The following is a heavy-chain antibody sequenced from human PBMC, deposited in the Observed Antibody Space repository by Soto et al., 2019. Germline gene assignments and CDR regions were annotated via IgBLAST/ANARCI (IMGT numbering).Heavy chain of an antibody. CDR1: GFTFSSYG. D-gene: IGHD3-22*01. CDR2: ISYDGSNK. Sequence: GGSLRLSCAASGFTFSSYGMHWVRQAPGKGLEWVAVISYDGSNKYYADSVKGRFTISRDNSKSTLYLQMNSLRAEDTAVYYCAKDIVYDSSGYYYLRRPYYYYYGMDVWGQGTTVTVSS. CDR3: AKDIVYDSSGYYYLRRPYYYYYGMDV. V-gene: IGHV3-30*18. J-gene: IGHJ6*02.